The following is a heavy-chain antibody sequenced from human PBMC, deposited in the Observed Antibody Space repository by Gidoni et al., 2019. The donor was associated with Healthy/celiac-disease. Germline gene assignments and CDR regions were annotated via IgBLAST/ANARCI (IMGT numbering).Heavy chain of an antibody. D-gene: IGHD3-10*01. Sequence: EVQLLESGGGLVQPGGSLRLSCAASGFTFSSYAMSWVRQAPGKGLEWFSAISGSGGSTYYADSVKGRFTISRDNSKNTLYLQMNSLRAEDTAVYYCAKVLLWFGEPLYFDYWGQGTLVTVSS. CDR2: ISGSGGST. J-gene: IGHJ4*02. CDR3: AKVLLWFGEPLYFDY. V-gene: IGHV3-23*01. CDR1: GFTFSSYA.